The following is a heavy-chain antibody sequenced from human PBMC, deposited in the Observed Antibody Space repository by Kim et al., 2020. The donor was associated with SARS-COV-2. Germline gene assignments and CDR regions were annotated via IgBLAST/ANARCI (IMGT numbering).Heavy chain of an antibody. D-gene: IGHD2-2*01. CDR2: INPNSGGT. CDR3: ATGGVGVVPAAILSD. Sequence: ASVKVSCKASGYTFTGYYMHWVRQAPGQGLEWMGWINPNSGGTNYAQKFQGRVTMTRDTSISTAYMELSRLRSDDTAVYYCATGGVGVVPAAILSDWGQGTLVTVSS. CDR1: GYTFTGYY. V-gene: IGHV1-2*02. J-gene: IGHJ4*02.